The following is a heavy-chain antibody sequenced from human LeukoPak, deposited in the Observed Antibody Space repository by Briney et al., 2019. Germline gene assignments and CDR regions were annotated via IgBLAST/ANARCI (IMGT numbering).Heavy chain of an antibody. CDR1: GFAFSSYG. V-gene: IGHV3-30*19. CDR2: ISYDGSNK. CDR3: ARDREDDFWSGWYFDY. J-gene: IGHJ4*02. Sequence: GGSLRLSCAASGFAFSSYGMHWVRQAPGKGLEGVAVISYDGSNKYYADSVKGRFTISRDNSKNTLYLQMNSLRAEDTAVYYCARDREDDFWSGWYFDYWGQGTLVTVSS. D-gene: IGHD3-3*01.